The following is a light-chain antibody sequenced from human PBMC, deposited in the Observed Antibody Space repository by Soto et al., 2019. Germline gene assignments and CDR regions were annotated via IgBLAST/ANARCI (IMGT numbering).Light chain of an antibody. Sequence: EIVLMQSPGTLSLSPGERATLFCRASQSMKRRYLAWYQQKPGQAPRVLIYAASNRATGIPDRFSGSGSGTDFSLTISRLEPEDFAVYYCHQYDNTPQTCGQGTKVDIK. CDR3: HQYDNTPQT. CDR1: QSMKRRY. CDR2: AAS. V-gene: IGKV3-20*01. J-gene: IGKJ2*01.